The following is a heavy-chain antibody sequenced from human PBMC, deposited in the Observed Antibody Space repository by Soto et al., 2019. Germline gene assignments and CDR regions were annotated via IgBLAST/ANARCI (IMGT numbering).Heavy chain of an antibody. J-gene: IGHJ4*02. V-gene: IGHV6-1*01. CDR3: ARGKYSAFDY. CDR1: GDSISTNNVA. D-gene: IGHD5-18*01. Sequence: QVQLQQSGPGLVKPSQTLSLTCAISGDSISTNNVAWNWIRQSPSGGLEWLGRTGYTSKWYNDYXVXVXXRITLNPDTSKNQFSLQLNSVTLDDTAVYYCARGKYSAFDYWGQGTLVTVSS. CDR2: TGYTSKWYN.